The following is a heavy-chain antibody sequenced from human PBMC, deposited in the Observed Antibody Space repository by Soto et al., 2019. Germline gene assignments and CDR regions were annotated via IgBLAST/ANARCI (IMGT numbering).Heavy chain of an antibody. CDR1: EFTFSSSW. V-gene: IGHV3-74*01. CDR3: LSGWSEY. D-gene: IGHD2-15*01. CDR2: MNSDGSIT. J-gene: IGHJ4*01. Sequence: GGSLRLSCVVSEFTFSSSWMHWVRQGPGKGLVWVSRMNSDGSITNYADSVKGRFTTSIDNDKNMLYLQMNSRRAEDTALYYCLSGWSEYWGQGTLVTVSS.